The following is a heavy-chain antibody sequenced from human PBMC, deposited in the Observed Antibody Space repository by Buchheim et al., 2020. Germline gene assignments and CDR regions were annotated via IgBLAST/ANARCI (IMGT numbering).Heavy chain of an antibody. CDR3: AREGEYCSGGSCSSAGFDS. CDR2: ISSSGSSI. Sequence: EVQLVESGGGLVQPGGSLRLSCAASGFIFSNFEMNWVRQAPGKGLEWVSYISSSGSSIYYADSVKGRFTIPRDNAKNSLYLQMNSLRAEDTAVYYCAREGEYCSGGSCSSAGFDSWGQGTL. D-gene: IGHD2-15*01. CDR1: GFIFSNFE. V-gene: IGHV3-48*03. J-gene: IGHJ4*02.